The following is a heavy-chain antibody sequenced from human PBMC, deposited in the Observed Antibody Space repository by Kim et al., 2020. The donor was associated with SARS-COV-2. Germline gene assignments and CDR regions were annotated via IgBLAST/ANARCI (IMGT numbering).Heavy chain of an antibody. V-gene: IGHV1-3*01. D-gene: IGHD6-13*01. CDR2: INAGNGNT. CDR1: GYTFTSYA. Sequence: ASVKVSCKASGYTFTSYAMHWVRQAPGQRHEWMGWINAGNGNTKYSQKFQGRVTITRDTSASTAYMELSSLRSEDTAVYYCARERRVYSSSWYYFDYWGQGTLVTVSS. CDR3: ARERRVYSSSWYYFDY. J-gene: IGHJ4*02.